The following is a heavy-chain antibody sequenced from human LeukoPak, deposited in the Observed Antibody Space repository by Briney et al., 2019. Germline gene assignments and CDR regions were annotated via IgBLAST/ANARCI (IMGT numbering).Heavy chain of an antibody. J-gene: IGHJ6*03. Sequence: GGSLRLSCAASGFSFTTYWMNWVRQAPGKGLEWVSSISSSSSYIYYADSVKGRFTISRDNAKNSLYLQMNSLRAEDTAVYYCARVGASDILTGYYYYYYYYMDVWGKGTTVTISS. D-gene: IGHD3-9*01. CDR2: ISSSSSYI. CDR3: ARVGASDILTGYYYYYYYYMDV. CDR1: GFSFTTYW. V-gene: IGHV3-21*01.